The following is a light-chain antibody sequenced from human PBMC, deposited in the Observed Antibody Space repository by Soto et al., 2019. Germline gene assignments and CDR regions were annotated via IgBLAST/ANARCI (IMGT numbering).Light chain of an antibody. Sequence: EIVLTQSPDTLSLSPGERATLSCRASQSVRDNFLAWYQQRPGQSPRLLIYHAGSRATGIPERISGSGSETDFTLTISRLEPEDFAVYYCQRYGDSPPTFGQGTKVDIK. CDR1: QSVRDNF. V-gene: IGKV3-20*01. CDR2: HAG. J-gene: IGKJ1*01. CDR3: QRYGDSPPT.